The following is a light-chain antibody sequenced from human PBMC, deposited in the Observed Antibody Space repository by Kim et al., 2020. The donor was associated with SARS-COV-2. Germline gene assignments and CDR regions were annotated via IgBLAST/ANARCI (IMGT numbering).Light chain of an antibody. CDR1: QTISTY. CDR3: QQAYHTPRT. J-gene: IGKJ1*01. Sequence: SVGDRITITCHESQTISTYLNGYQQKSGKAPELLIYSTSNLRGGVPSRLSGSGSGTDFTLTISSLQPEDFATYYCQQAYHTPRTFGQGTKVDIK. V-gene: IGKV1-39*01. CDR2: STS.